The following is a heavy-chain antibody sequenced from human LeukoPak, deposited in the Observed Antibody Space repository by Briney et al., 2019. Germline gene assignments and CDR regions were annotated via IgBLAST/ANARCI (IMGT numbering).Heavy chain of an antibody. J-gene: IGHJ4*02. CDR2: VYSGGTT. CDR3: ARSTCSVPTCHGEGFDY. D-gene: IGHD2-15*01. Sequence: GGSLRLSCAASGFTVNNNYMSWVRQAPGKGLEWVSVVYSGGTTYYADSVKGRFTISRDNSKNTLYLQMNSLRTEDTAGYYCARSTCSVPTCHGEGFDYWGKETLVTVS. CDR1: GFTVNNNY. V-gene: IGHV3-66*02.